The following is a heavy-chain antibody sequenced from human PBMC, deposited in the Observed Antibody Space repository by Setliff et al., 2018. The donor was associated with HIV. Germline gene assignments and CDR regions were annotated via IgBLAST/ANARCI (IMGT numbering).Heavy chain of an antibody. J-gene: IGHJ6*03. CDR2: INHSGST. V-gene: IGHV4-34*01. Sequence: SETLSLTCAVYGGSFSGYYWSWIRQPPGKGLEWIGEINHSGSTNYNPSLKGRVTISVGTSKNQFSLKLSSVTAADTAVYYCNIYYYYYMDVWGKGTTVTVSS. CDR3: NIYYYYYMDV. CDR1: GGSFSGYY.